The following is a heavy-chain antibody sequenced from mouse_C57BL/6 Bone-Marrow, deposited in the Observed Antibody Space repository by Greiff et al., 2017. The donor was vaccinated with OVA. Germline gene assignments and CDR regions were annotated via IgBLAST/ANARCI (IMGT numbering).Heavy chain of an antibody. J-gene: IGHJ2*01. V-gene: IGHV5-6*01. Sequence: EVMLVESGGDLVKPRGSLKLSCAASGFTFSSYGMSWVRQTPDKRLEWVATISSGGSYTYYPDSVKGRFTIARDNAKNTLYLQMSSLKSEDTAMYYCARHRDYGGRDYWGQGTTLTVSS. D-gene: IGHD1-1*01. CDR3: ARHRDYGGRDY. CDR1: GFTFSSYG. CDR2: ISSGGSYT.